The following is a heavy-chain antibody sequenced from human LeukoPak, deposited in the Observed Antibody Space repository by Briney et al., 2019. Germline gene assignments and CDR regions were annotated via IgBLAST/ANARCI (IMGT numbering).Heavy chain of an antibody. V-gene: IGHV1-46*01. J-gene: IGHJ4*02. CDR3: AGYGAGIEGSY. D-gene: IGHD3-10*01. CDR1: GYTFTSYG. Sequence: GASVKVSCKASGYTFTSYGISWVRQAPGQGLEWMGIINPSGGSTSYAQKFQGRVTMTRDMSTSTVYMELSSLRSEDTAVYYCAGYGAGIEGSYWGQGTLVTVSS. CDR2: INPSGGST.